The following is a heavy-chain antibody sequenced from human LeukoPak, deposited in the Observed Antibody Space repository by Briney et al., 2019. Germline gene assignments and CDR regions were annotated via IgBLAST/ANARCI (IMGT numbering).Heavy chain of an antibody. CDR2: ISAYNGNT. V-gene: IGHV1-18*01. J-gene: IGHJ4*02. Sequence: ASVKVSCKASGYTFTSYGISWVRQAPEQGLEWMGWISAYNGNTNYAQKLQGRVTMTTDTSTRTAYMELRSLRSDDTAVYYCARDYSGGTAMVHRFDYWGQGTLVTVSS. CDR1: GYTFTSYG. D-gene: IGHD5-18*01. CDR3: ARDYSGGTAMVHRFDY.